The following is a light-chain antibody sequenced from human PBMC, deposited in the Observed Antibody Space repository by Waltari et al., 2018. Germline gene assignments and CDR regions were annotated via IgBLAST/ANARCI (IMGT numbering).Light chain of an antibody. CDR2: NGS. CDR3: QQCQTSPRT. V-gene: IGKV3-20*01. Sequence: ELVLTHSPGTLSLSPGESASLSCRASQSVSSSHLAWYQQKPGQAPRLLIYNGSRRATGIPDRFSGFGSGTDFTLTISRLEPEDVAVYYCQQCQTSPRTFGPGTKVVFK. J-gene: IGKJ3*01. CDR1: QSVSSSH.